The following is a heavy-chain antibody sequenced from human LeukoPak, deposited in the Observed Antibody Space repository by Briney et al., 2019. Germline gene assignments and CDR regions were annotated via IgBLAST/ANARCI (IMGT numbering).Heavy chain of an antibody. Sequence: GGSLRLSCAASGFTFSSYAMHWVRQAPGKGLEWVAVISYDGSNKYYADSVKGRFTISRDNSKNTLYLQMNSLRAEDTAVYYCVRGGRRTLVVVATKGGVDCWGQGTLVTVSS. CDR2: ISYDGSNK. V-gene: IGHV3-30*04. CDR1: GFTFSSYA. CDR3: VRGGRRTLVVVATKGGVDC. D-gene: IGHD2-15*01. J-gene: IGHJ4*02.